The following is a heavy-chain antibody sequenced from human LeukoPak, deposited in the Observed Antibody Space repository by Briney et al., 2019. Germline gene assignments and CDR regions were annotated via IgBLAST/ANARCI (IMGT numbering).Heavy chain of an antibody. CDR1: GFTFSSYS. Sequence: GRSLRLSCAASGFTFSSYSMNWVRQAPGKGLEWVAVISYDGSNKYYADPVKGRFTISRDNSKNTLYLQMNSLRAEDTAVYYCARGAYSGSYLIVSYAFDIWGQGTMVTVSS. CDR3: ARGAYSGSYLIVSYAFDI. D-gene: IGHD1-26*01. J-gene: IGHJ3*02. V-gene: IGHV3-30*03. CDR2: ISYDGSNK.